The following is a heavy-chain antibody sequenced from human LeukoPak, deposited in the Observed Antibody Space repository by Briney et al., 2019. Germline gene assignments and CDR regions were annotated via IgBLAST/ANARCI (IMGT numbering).Heavy chain of an antibody. CDR2: IKEDGTET. CDR1: GFMFSSNW. D-gene: IGHD5-24*01. J-gene: IGHJ4*02. CDR3: AKEGRSLQTY. Sequence: GGSLTLSCAASGFMFSSNWMSWVRLAPGKGLEWVANIKEDGTETYYVDSVKGRFTISRDNAKNSLYLQMNSLRVEDTAVYYCAKEGRSLQTYWGQGTLVTVSS. V-gene: IGHV3-7*03.